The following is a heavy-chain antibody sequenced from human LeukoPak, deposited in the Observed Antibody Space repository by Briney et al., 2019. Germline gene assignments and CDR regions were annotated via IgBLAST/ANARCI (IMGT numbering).Heavy chain of an antibody. CDR1: GFTFSAHY. J-gene: IGHJ4*02. D-gene: IGHD3-22*01. CDR2: VRNKANSYTT. V-gene: IGHV3-72*01. Sequence: GGSLRLSCVDSGFTFSAHYMDWVRQAPGKGLEWVGRVRNKANSYTTEYAASVKDRFIISRDDSKSSLYLQMNSLKIEDTAVYYCARSDSSGYLEAYWGQGTLLTVSS. CDR3: ARSDSSGYLEAY.